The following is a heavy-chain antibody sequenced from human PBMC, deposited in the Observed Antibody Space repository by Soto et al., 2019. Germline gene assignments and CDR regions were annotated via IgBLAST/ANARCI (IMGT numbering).Heavy chain of an antibody. D-gene: IGHD2-15*01. J-gene: IGHJ4*02. V-gene: IGHV1-8*01. CDR1: GYTFTNSD. CDR2: MNPDSGHA. CDR3: ARRPHCSGGTCYYGLDN. Sequence: ASVKVSCKASGYTFTNSDINWVRQAPGQGLEWMGWMNPDSGHAAYAQKFQGRVTLTTSTSTSTVYMEMRSLGSEDTAVYYCARRPHCSGGTCYYGLDNWGQGTLVTVSS.